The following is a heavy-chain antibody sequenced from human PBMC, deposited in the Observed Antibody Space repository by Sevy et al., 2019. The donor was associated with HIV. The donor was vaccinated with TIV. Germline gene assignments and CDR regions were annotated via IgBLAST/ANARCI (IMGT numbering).Heavy chain of an antibody. D-gene: IGHD1-26*01. CDR2: IHYSGTT. CDR3: ARDSGNYPYYFDY. CDR1: GGSISGDNYF. V-gene: IGHV4-61*01. J-gene: IGHJ4*01. Sequence: SETLSLTWTVSGGSISGDNYFWGWIRQSPGKGLEWIGYIHYSGTTNYNPSLKSRVTISVDTSKNQFSLKLRSVTAADTAVYYCARDSGNYPYYFDYWGQGTLVTVSS.